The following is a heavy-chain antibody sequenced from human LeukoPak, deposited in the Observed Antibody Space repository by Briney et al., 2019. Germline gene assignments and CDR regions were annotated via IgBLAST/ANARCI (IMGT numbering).Heavy chain of an antibody. D-gene: IGHD2/OR15-2a*01. CDR3: TRENRPFCPFAY. V-gene: IGHV4-4*02. CDR1: GGPIDITNY. J-gene: IGHJ4*02. CDR2: ISHDGTR. Sequence: SGTLSLTCGVSGGPIDITNYWSWVRQAPGKGLEWIGEISHDGTRNYNPSLRSRVAMSLDRANNQFSLSLTSVTAADTAVYYCTRENRPFCPFAYWGQGVLVTVSS.